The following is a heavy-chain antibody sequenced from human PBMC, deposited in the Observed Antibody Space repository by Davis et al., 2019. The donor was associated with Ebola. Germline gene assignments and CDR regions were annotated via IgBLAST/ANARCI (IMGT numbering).Heavy chain of an antibody. Sequence: GESLKISCAASGFTFSSYSMNWVRQAPGKGLEWVSSISGSSSYIYYADSVKGRFTISRDNAKNSLYLQMDSLRAEDTAVYYCARVLKGASYLDSWGQGTLVTVSS. D-gene: IGHD3-16*01. CDR3: ARVLKGASYLDS. CDR2: ISGSSSYI. CDR1: GFTFSSYS. V-gene: IGHV3-21*01. J-gene: IGHJ4*02.